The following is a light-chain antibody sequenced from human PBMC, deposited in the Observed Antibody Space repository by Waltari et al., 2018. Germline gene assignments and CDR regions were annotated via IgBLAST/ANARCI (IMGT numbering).Light chain of an antibody. Sequence: HSALTQPPPPPGSPGQPVPISSTAPTGAVGGYDYVPWYQHHPGKVPKILIYEVNKRPAGVADRFSGSKSGNTASLTVSGLQAEDEADYYCSSYVVNNYVVFGRGTKLTVL. J-gene: IGLJ2*01. V-gene: IGLV2-8*01. CDR3: SSYVVNNYVV. CDR1: TGAVGGYDY. CDR2: EVN.